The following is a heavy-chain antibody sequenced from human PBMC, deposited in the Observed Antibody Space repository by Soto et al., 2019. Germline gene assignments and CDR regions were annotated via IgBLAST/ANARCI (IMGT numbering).Heavy chain of an antibody. J-gene: IGHJ4*02. CDR3: ARANWGSVAFDTYYFDY. CDR2: ISYSGTT. V-gene: IGHV4-31*03. D-gene: IGHD7-27*01. Sequence: QVQLQESGPGLVKPSQTLSLTCSVSGDSLTSPGYYWSWVRQYPGRGLEWIGYISYSGTTYSSPSLQGRRTRSLGTSKNQFSVSLTSVTAADTAVYFCARANWGSVAFDTYYFDYWGRGTLVTVSS. CDR1: GDSLTSPGYY.